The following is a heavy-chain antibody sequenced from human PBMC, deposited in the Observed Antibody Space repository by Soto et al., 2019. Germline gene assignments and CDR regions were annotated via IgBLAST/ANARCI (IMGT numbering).Heavy chain of an antibody. J-gene: IGHJ6*02. CDR3: ALASFGDYHFDYGLDV. D-gene: IGHD4-17*01. CDR1: PYTLGNYG. V-gene: IGHV1-18*01. CDR2: ISDDSSKT. Sequence: QVRVVQSGSEVKKPGASVRVSCKASPYTLGNYGIIWVRQAPGQGLEWVGWISDDSSKTKYAQTVQGRVTLTTDTSRTTAFMELRSLRSDDTAIYYCALASFGDYHFDYGLDVWGQGTKV.